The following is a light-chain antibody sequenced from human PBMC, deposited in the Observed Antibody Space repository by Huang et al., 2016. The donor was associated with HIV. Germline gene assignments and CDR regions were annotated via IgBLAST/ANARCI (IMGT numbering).Light chain of an antibody. J-gene: IGKJ5*01. Sequence: EIVMTQSPVTLSVSPGETATLSCRASPSVSSNLAWYQQKPGQAPRLLIYGASTRATGVPARFSGSGSGTEFTLTISSLQSEDFALYYCQQYNNWPPITFGQGTRLEIK. CDR2: GAS. CDR3: QQYNNWPPIT. V-gene: IGKV3-15*01. CDR1: PSVSSN.